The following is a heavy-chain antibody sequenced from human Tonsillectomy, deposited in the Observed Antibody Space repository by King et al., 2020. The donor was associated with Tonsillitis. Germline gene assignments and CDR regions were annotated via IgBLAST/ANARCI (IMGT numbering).Heavy chain of an antibody. V-gene: IGHV3-48*01. D-gene: IGHD3-10*01. CDR3: ARDGRESSFDY. CDR1: GFTFGSYS. CDR2: ISTTSSTI. J-gene: IGHJ4*02. Sequence: EVQLVESGGALVQPGGSLRLSCAASGFTFGSYSMNWVRPAPGKGLEWISYISTTSSTIYYADSVKGRFTISRDNAKNSLFLQMSILIAEDTAGYYCARDGRESSFDYWGQGTLVTVSS.